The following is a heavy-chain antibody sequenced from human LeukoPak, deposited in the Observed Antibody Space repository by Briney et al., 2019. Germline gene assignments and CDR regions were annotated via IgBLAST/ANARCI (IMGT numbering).Heavy chain of an antibody. CDR1: GFTFSSYA. CDR2: ISGSGGST. D-gene: IGHD3-3*01. J-gene: IGHJ1*01. CDR3: AKASIFGVVISYFQH. V-gene: IGHV3-23*01. Sequence: PGGSLRLSCAASGFTFSSYAMSWVRQAPGKGLEWVSAISGSGGSTYYADSVKGRFTISRDNSKNTLYLQMNSLRAEDTAVYYCAKASIFGVVISYFQHWGQGTLVTVSS.